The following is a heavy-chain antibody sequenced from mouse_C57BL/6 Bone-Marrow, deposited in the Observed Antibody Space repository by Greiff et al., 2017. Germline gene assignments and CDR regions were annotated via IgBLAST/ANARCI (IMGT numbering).Heavy chain of an antibody. J-gene: IGHJ4*01. V-gene: IGHV1-64*01. D-gene: IGHD2-5*01. Sequence: QVQLQQSGAELVKPGASVKLSCKASGYTFTSYWMHWVKQRPGPGLEWIGMLHPNSGSNNYNEKLKSKATLTVDKPSSTAYMQLSSLTSEDSAVYYCARDGVAYYSIVVWGQGTSVTVSS. CDR2: LHPNSGSN. CDR3: ARDGVAYYSIVV. CDR1: GYTFTSYW.